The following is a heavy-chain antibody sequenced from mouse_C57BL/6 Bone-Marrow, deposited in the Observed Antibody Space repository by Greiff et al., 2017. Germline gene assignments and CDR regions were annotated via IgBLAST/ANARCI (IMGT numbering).Heavy chain of an antibody. V-gene: IGHV1-81*01. CDR3: ARSSFITTVVARDY. D-gene: IGHD1-1*01. Sequence: VQGVESGAELARPGASVKLSCKASGYTFTSYGISWVKQRTGQGLEWIGEIYPRSGNTYYNEKFKGKATLTADKSSSTAYMELRSLTSEDSAVYFCARSSFITTVVARDYWGQGTTLTVSS. CDR2: IYPRSGNT. J-gene: IGHJ2*01. CDR1: GYTFTSYG.